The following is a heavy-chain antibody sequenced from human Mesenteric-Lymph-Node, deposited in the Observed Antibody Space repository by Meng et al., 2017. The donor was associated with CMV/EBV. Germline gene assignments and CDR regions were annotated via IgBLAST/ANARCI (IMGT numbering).Heavy chain of an antibody. CDR1: GGTFSSYA. D-gene: IGHD6-6*01. V-gene: IGHV1-69*05. Sequence: SVKVSCKASGGTFSSYAISWVRQAPGQGLEWMGGIIPIFGTANYAQKLQGRVTITTDESTSTAYMELSSLRSEDTAVYYCASCIAARSYYYYYGMDVWGQGTTVTVSS. CDR2: IIPIFGTA. CDR3: ASCIAARSYYYYYGMDV. J-gene: IGHJ6*02.